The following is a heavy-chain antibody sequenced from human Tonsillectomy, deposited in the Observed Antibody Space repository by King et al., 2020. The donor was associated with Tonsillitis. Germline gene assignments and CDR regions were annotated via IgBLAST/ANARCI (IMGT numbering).Heavy chain of an antibody. J-gene: IGHJ6*02. CDR2: ISFDGSDK. V-gene: IGHV3-30*18. Sequence: VQLVESGGGVVQPGRSLRLSCTASGFTFSNYGMHWVRQAPGKGLEWVAIISFDGSDKLYADSVKGRFTISRDNSKNTLYLQMNSLRVEDTAVYYCAKVRAMVRGVIITSHYYYYGMDVWGQGTTVTVSS. CDR3: AKVRAMVRGVIITSHYYYYGMDV. D-gene: IGHD3-10*01. CDR1: GFTFSNYG.